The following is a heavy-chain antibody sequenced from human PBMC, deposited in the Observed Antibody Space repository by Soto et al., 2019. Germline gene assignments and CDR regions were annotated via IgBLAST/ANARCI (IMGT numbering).Heavy chain of an antibody. J-gene: IGHJ4*02. D-gene: IGHD3-10*01. Sequence: QVQLVPSGAEVKKPGSSVKVSCKASGGTFSSYTISWVRQAPGQGLEWMGRIIPILGIANYAQKFQGRVTITAYKSTSTAYMELSSLRSEYTAVYYCAREEYYYGSGAFFDYLGQGTLVTVSS. CDR2: IIPILGIA. CDR1: GGTFSSYT. V-gene: IGHV1-69*08. CDR3: AREEYYYGSGAFFDY.